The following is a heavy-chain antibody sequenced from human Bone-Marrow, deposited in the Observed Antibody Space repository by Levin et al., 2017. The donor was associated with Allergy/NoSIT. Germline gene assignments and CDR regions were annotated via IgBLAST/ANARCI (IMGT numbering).Heavy chain of an antibody. Sequence: GGSLRLSCRASGFTFRTSWMGWVRQAPGKGLEWVANIKQDGSEEFFVDSVKGRFTISRDNVENSLYLQMSSLRADDTAVYYCAKSRGWRDCFDSWGQGTLVTVSS. CDR1: GFTFRTSW. J-gene: IGHJ4*02. V-gene: IGHV3-7*01. D-gene: IGHD6-19*01. CDR3: AKSRGWRDCFDS. CDR2: IKQDGSEE.